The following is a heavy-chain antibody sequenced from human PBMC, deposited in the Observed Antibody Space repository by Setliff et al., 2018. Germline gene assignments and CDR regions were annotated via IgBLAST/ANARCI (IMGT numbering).Heavy chain of an antibody. J-gene: IGHJ5*02. CDR3: ARGGGGYHAAS. D-gene: IGHD2-2*01. CDR2: ISYSGIT. Sequence: SETLSLTCNVSGASVSSHYWDWIRQPPGKGLEWIGFISYSGITTYNVSLKSRVSISVDTSKNHFSLELTSVTAADTAVYYCARGGGGYHAASWGQGILVTVSS. V-gene: IGHV4-59*02. CDR1: GASVSSHY.